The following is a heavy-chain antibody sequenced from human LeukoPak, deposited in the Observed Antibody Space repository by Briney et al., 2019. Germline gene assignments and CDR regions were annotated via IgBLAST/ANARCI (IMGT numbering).Heavy chain of an antibody. CDR2: ISYDGSNK. J-gene: IGHJ4*02. CDR3: AREGGRGYYDISFLGY. CDR1: GFTFSSYA. V-gene: IGHV3-30*04. D-gene: IGHD3-9*01. Sequence: GGSLRLSCAVSGFTFSSYAMHWVHQAPGKGLEWVAVISYDGSNKYYADSVKGRFTISRDNSKNTLYLQMNSLRAEDTAVYYCAREGGRGYYDISFLGYWGQGTLVTVSS.